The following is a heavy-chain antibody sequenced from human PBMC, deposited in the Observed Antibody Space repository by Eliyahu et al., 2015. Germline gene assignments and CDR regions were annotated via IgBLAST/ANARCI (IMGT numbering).Heavy chain of an antibody. Sequence: EVQLVESGGGLVQPGGSLRLSCAASGFTFSRHWMHWVRQAPGKGLXWVSRISGDGRTAHYADSVKGRFTISRDNVRNTLYLEMNSLGAEDAGVYYCARVDYGMDVWGQGTTVTVSS. CDR3: ARVDYGMDV. J-gene: IGHJ6*02. CDR1: GFTFSRHW. V-gene: IGHV3-74*01. CDR2: ISGDGRTA.